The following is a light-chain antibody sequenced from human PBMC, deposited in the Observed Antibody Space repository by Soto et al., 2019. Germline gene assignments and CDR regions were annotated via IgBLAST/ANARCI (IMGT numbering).Light chain of an antibody. V-gene: IGKV1-5*01. Sequence: IPMTQSPSPLAGSVRGRVSITFQARQTISSWLGWYQKKPGKAHNLLINAASTLESGVPSRFSGSGSGTEFTLTISRLQPDDFATYYCQQYSSAVTFGQGTKVDI. CDR2: AAS. J-gene: IGKJ1*01. CDR1: QTISSW. CDR3: QQYSSAVT.